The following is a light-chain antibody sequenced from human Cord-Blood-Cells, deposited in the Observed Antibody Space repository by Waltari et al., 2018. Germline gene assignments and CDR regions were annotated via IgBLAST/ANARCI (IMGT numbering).Light chain of an antibody. Sequence: DIVMTQSPDSLAVSLGERATINCKSSQRVLYSSNNKNYLAWYQQQPGQPPKLLIYWASTRESGVPDRFSGSGSGTDFTLTISSLQAEDVAVYYCQQYYSTPLTFGGGTKVEI. CDR2: WAS. J-gene: IGKJ4*01. CDR3: QQYYSTPLT. V-gene: IGKV4-1*01. CDR1: QRVLYSSNNKNY.